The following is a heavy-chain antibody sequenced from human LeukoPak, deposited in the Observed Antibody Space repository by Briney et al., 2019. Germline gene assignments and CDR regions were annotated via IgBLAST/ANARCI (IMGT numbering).Heavy chain of an antibody. Sequence: GGSLRLSCAASGFTFDDYDMSWVRHAPGKGLEWVSGISAKGGSIGYAESVKGRFTISRDNAKDSLYLQMNDLRAEDTALYYCVRDMLEIESRPIDYWGRGTLVTVSS. CDR3: VRDMLEIESRPIDY. D-gene: IGHD2-8*01. CDR1: GFTFDDYD. CDR2: ISAKGGSI. V-gene: IGHV3-20*04. J-gene: IGHJ4*02.